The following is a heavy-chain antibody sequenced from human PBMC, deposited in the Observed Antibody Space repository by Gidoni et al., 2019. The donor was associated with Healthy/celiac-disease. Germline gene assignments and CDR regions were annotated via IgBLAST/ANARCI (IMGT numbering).Heavy chain of an antibody. Sequence: EVQLVESGGGLVKPGRSLRLSCTASGFTFGDYAMSWFRQAPGKGLEWVGFIRSKAYGGTTEYAASVKGRFTISRDDSKSIAYLQMNSLKTEDTAVYYCTRDGSQTPLHPSTDDYWGQGTLVTVSS. J-gene: IGHJ4*02. V-gene: IGHV3-49*05. CDR3: TRDGSQTPLHPSTDDY. CDR1: GFTFGDYA. D-gene: IGHD1-26*01. CDR2: IRSKAYGGTT.